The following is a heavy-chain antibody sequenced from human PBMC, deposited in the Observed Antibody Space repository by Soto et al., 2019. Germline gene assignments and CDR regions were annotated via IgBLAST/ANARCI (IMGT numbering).Heavy chain of an antibody. V-gene: IGHV4-59*01. J-gene: IGHJ6*03. CDR2: IYYSGST. CDR3: ARVMYYYESSGYPYYYYYYMDV. Sequence: SETLSLTCTVSGGSISSYYWSWIRQPPGKGLEWIGNIYYSGSTNYNPSLKSRGTISVDTSKNQFSLKLSSVTAADTAVYYCARVMYYYESSGYPYYYYYYMDVWGKGTTVTVSS. CDR1: GGSISSYY. D-gene: IGHD3-22*01.